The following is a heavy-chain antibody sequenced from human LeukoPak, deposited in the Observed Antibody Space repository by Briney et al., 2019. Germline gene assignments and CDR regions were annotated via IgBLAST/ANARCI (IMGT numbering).Heavy chain of an antibody. D-gene: IGHD3-16*01. CDR1: GFTFNTYG. V-gene: IGHV3-30*18. J-gene: IGHJ6*02. CDR2: ISYDGRNK. Sequence: PGGSLRLSCAASGFTFNTYGMHWVRQAPGKGLEWVAVISYDGRNKFDADSVKGRFTISRDNSENTLYLQMNSLIPEDTAVYYCAKGSAYVDYYYYGMDVLGQGTTVTVSS. CDR3: AKGSAYVDYYYYGMDV.